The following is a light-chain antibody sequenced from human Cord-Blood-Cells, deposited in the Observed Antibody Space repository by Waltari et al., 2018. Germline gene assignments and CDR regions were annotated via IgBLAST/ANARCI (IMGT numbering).Light chain of an antibody. J-gene: IGKJ1*01. CDR3: QQYGSSPWT. CDR1: QSVSSSY. V-gene: IGKV3-20*01. Sequence: IVLTQSPGTMVLSPGERATLSCRASQSVSSSYLAWYQQKPGQAPMLLIYGASSSATGIPDRFSGSGSGTDFTLTISRLEPEDFAVYYCQQYGSSPWTFGQGTKVEIK. CDR2: GAS.